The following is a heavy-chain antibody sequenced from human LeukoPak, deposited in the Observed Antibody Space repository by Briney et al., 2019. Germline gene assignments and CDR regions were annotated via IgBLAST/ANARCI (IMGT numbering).Heavy chain of an antibody. CDR1: GFTFSSYW. CDR3: AKGRDYGDF. J-gene: IGHJ4*02. V-gene: IGHV3-7*01. CDR2: INQDGREK. Sequence: GGSLTLSCTVSGFTFSSYWMTWVRQVPGEGLQWVANINQDGREKYYMDSMKGRLNISTDNTENSVFLQLTSLRPEDTGIYFCAKGRDYGDFWGQGTLVAVSS.